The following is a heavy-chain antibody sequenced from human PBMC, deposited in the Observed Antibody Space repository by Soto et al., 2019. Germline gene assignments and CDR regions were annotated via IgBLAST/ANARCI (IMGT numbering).Heavy chain of an antibody. D-gene: IGHD6-13*01. J-gene: IGHJ5*02. CDR1: GFTFSSYA. V-gene: IGHV3-23*01. CDR2: ISGSGGST. CDR3: AKDRRRSWYYTQNWFDP. Sequence: EVQLLESGGGLVQPGGSLRLSCAASGFTFSSYAMSWVRQAPGKGLEWVSAISGSGGSTYYADSVKGRFTISRDNSKNTLYLQMNSLRAEDTAVYYCAKDRRRSWYYTQNWFDPWGQGTLVTVSS.